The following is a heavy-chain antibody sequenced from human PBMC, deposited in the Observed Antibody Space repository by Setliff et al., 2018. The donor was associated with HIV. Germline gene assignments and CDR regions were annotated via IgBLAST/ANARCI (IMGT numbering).Heavy chain of an antibody. CDR3: ARHTVFVRYFDH. Sequence: ETLSLTCAVSGYSTSSGYYWGWIRQSPGKGLEWIGNFYYTGSTDYNPSFKSRVTISLGKSNNQISLNLSSATAADTAVYYCARHTVFVRYFDHWGQGMLVTVSS. D-gene: IGHD2-2*02. V-gene: IGHV4-38-2*01. CDR1: GYSTSSGYY. J-gene: IGHJ4*02. CDR2: FYYTGST.